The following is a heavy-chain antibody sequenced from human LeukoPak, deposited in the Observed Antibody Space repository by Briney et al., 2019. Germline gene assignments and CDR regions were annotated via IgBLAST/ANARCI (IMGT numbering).Heavy chain of an antibody. D-gene: IGHD3-9*01. CDR3: ARDQELQYFDWLLNSRSPFDY. CDR2: ISTNNNKT. CDR1: GYTFTSYG. Sequence: GASVKVSCKASGYTFTSYGISWVRQAPGQGLEWMGWISTNNNKTEYQQKFQGRVTMTTDTSTSTVYMELRSLMTDDTAMYYCARDQELQYFDWLLNSRSPFDYWGQGTLVTVSS. J-gene: IGHJ4*02. V-gene: IGHV1-18*01.